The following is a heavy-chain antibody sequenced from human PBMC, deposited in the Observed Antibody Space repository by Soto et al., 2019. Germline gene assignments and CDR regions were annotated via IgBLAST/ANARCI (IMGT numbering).Heavy chain of an antibody. CDR2: IYYSGST. V-gene: IGHV4-39*01. D-gene: IGHD1-26*01. Sequence: SETLSLTCTVSGGSISSSSYYWGWIRQPPGKGLEWIGSIYYSGSTYYNPSLKSRVTISVDTSKNQFSLKLSSVTAADTAVYYCARRWESLGYYYSGMDVWGQGTTVTVSS. CDR1: GGSISSSSYY. J-gene: IGHJ6*02. CDR3: ARRWESLGYYYSGMDV.